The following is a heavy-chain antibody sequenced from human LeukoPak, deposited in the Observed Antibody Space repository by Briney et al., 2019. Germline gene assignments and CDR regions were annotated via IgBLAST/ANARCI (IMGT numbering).Heavy chain of an antibody. CDR2: ISGSDDST. Sequence: PGGSLRLSCAASGFIFSNYAMSWVRQAPGKGLEWVSTISGSDDSTYYADSVRGRFTISRDNSKNTLYLQMNSLGAEDTAVYYCAKSRSGGGSCYNYWGQGTLVTVSS. D-gene: IGHD2-15*01. CDR1: GFIFSNYA. CDR3: AKSRSGGGSCYNY. V-gene: IGHV3-23*01. J-gene: IGHJ4*02.